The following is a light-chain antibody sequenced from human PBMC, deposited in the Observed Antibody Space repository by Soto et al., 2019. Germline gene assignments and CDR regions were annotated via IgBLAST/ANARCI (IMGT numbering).Light chain of an antibody. CDR1: SSDVGGYNY. Sequence: QSALTQPASVSGSPGQSITISCTGTSSDVGGYNYVSWYQQHPGKAPKLMIYEVSNRPSGVSNRFSGSNSGNTASLTISGLQAEDEADYYCSSYTRSSTPLDVFGTGTKLTVL. J-gene: IGLJ1*01. V-gene: IGLV2-14*01. CDR2: EVS. CDR3: SSYTRSSTPLDV.